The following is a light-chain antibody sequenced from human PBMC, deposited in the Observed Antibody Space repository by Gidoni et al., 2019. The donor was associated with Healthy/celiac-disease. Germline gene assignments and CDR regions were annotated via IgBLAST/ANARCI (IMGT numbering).Light chain of an antibody. CDR1: QSVSSSY. V-gene: IGKV3-20*01. Sequence: EIVLTQSPGTLSLSLGDRATLSCRASQSVSSSYLAWYQQKPSQAPSLIYHGASSRATGIPDRFSGSGSGTDFTLTISRLEPEDFAVYYCQQYGSSPLTFGPGTKVDIK. CDR3: QQYGSSPLT. CDR2: GAS. J-gene: IGKJ3*01.